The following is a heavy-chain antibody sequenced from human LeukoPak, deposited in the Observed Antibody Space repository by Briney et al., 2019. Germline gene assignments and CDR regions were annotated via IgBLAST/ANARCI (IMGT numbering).Heavy chain of an antibody. Sequence: SETLSLTCAVYGGSFSGYYWSWIRQPPGKGLEWIGEINHSGSTNYNPSLKSRVTISVDTSKNQLSLKLSSVTAADTAVYYCARDIYSGSLDYWGQGTLVTVSS. CDR3: ARDIYSGSLDY. CDR2: INHSGST. CDR1: GGSFSGYY. D-gene: IGHD1-26*01. V-gene: IGHV4-34*01. J-gene: IGHJ4*02.